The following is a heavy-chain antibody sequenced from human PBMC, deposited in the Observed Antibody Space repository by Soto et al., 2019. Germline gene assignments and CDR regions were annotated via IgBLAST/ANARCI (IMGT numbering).Heavy chain of an antibody. Sequence: QVQLVQSGAEVKKPGSLVKVSCKASGGTFSSYTISWVRQAPGQGLEWMGRIIPILGIANYAQKFQGRVTITADKSTSTAYMELSSLRSEDTAVYYCARDSGYYDSSGYYSPFDYWGQGTLVTVSS. CDR1: GGTFSSYT. CDR3: ARDSGYYDSSGYYSPFDY. D-gene: IGHD3-22*01. J-gene: IGHJ4*02. CDR2: IIPILGIA. V-gene: IGHV1-69*08.